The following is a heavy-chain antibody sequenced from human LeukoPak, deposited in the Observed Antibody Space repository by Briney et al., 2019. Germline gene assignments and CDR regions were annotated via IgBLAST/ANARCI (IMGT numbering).Heavy chain of an antibody. V-gene: IGHV4-38-2*02. CDR3: ARDLLYCSGGSCQDAFDI. CDR1: GYSISSGYY. J-gene: IGHJ3*02. Sequence: SETLSLTCTVSGYSISSGYYWGWIRQPPGKGLEWIGRIYHSGSTYYNPSLKSRVTISVDTSKNQFSLKLSSVTAADTAVYYCARDLLYCSGGSCQDAFDIWGQGTMVTVSS. CDR2: IYHSGST. D-gene: IGHD2-15*01.